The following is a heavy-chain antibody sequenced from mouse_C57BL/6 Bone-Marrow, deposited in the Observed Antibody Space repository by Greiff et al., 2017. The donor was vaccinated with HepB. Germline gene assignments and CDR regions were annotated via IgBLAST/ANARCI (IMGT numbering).Heavy chain of an antibody. CDR3: AGVYYDYDGAMDY. V-gene: IGHV1-64*01. J-gene: IGHJ4*01. D-gene: IGHD2-4*01. CDR2: IHPNSGST. Sequence: QVQLQQPGAELVKPGASVKLSCKASGYTFTSYWMHWVKQRPGQGLEWIGMIHPNSGSTNYNEKFKSKATLTVDKSSSTAYMQLSSLTSEDSAVYYWAGVYYDYDGAMDYWGQGTSVTVSS. CDR1: GYTFTSYW.